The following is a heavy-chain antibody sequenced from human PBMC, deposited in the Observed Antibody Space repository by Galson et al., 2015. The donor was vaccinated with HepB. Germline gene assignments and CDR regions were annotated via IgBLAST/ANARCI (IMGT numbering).Heavy chain of an antibody. CDR3: ARPSDYYDSSGYMSDAFDI. J-gene: IGHJ3*02. CDR1: RYTFTRYN. Sequence: SCKAPRYTFTRYNMHWVRQAPGQGLEWMGVINPTGYSTTYARKFQGRVTMTSDTSTSTVYMELSSLRSEDTAVYYCARPSDYYDSSGYMSDAFDIWGQGTMVTVSS. D-gene: IGHD3-22*01. V-gene: IGHV1-46*01. CDR2: INPTGYST.